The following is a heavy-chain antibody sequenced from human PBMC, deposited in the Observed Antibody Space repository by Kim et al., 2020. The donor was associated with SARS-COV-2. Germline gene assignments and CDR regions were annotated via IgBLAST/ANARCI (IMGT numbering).Heavy chain of an antibody. CDR1: GFTFDDYA. D-gene: IGHD3-9*01. CDR3: AKDIDHNLRYFDWSDDYGMDV. J-gene: IGHJ6*04. V-gene: IGHV3-43*02. Sequence: GGSLRLSCAASGFTFDDYAMHWVRQAPGKGLEWVSLISGDGGITYYADSVKGRFTISRDNRKNSLYLQMNSLRIEDTALYYCAKDIDHNLRYFDWSDDYGMDVWGKGTTVTVSS. CDR2: ISGDGGIT.